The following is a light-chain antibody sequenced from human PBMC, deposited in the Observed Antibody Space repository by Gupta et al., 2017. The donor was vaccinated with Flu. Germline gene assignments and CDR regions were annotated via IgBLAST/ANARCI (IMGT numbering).Light chain of an antibody. V-gene: IGKV3-20*01. CDR2: TGS. J-gene: IGKJ1*01. CDR1: QTLSSLY. Sequence: EIVLTQSPGTLSLSPGERATLSCRASQTLSSLYLAWYQQKPGQAPRLLIYTGSRRVTGIPDRFSGSGSGTDFTLTISRLEPEDFAVYYCQKYGTSPETFGPGTKVEIK. CDR3: QKYGTSPET.